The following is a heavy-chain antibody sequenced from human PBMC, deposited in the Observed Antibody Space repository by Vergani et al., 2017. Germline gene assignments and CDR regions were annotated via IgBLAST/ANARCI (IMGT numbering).Heavy chain of an antibody. Sequence: EVQLVESGGGLVQPGGSLRLSCSASGFTFSSYAMHWVRQAPGKGLEYVSAISSNGGSTYYADSVKGRFTISRDNSKNTLYLQMSSLRAEDTAVYYCVKVPGAYYYGSGSYPHYFDYWGQGTLVTVSS. CDR3: VKVPGAYYYGSGSYPHYFDY. CDR2: ISSNGGST. J-gene: IGHJ4*02. D-gene: IGHD3-10*01. CDR1: GFTFSSYA. V-gene: IGHV3-64D*06.